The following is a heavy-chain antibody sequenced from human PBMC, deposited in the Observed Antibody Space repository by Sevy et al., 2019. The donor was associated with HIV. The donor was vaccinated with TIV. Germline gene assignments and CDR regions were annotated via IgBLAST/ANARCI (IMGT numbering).Heavy chain of an antibody. Sequence: SETLSLTCAVYGGSFSGYYWSWIRQSPGKGLECIGEINHSGSTNYNASLKSRVTISIDTSKNQFSLRLNSVTAADTAVYYCARVRLAAAGDAFDIWGQGTMVTVSS. CDR3: ARVRLAAAGDAFDI. J-gene: IGHJ3*02. CDR1: GGSFSGYY. D-gene: IGHD6-13*01. CDR2: INHSGST. V-gene: IGHV4-34*01.